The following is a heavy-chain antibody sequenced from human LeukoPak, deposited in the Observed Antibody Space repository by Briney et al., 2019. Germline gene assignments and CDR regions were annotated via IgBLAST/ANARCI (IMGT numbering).Heavy chain of an antibody. Sequence: PSETLSLTCTVSGYSISSGYYWGWIRQPPGKGLEWIGYIYYSGSTNYNPSLKSRVTISVDTSKNQFSLKLSSVTAADTAVYYCARDRGSEYIYADNPAVPYMDVWGKGTTVTVSS. CDR3: ARDRGSEYIYADNPAVPYMDV. V-gene: IGHV4-61*01. CDR1: GYSISSGYY. D-gene: IGHD5-18*01. J-gene: IGHJ6*03. CDR2: IYYSGST.